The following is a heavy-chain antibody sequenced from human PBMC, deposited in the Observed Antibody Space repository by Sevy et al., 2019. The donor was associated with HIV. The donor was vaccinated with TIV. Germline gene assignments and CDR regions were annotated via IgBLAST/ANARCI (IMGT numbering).Heavy chain of an antibody. CDR2: INHSGST. CDR1: AGSFSGYY. D-gene: IGHD2-15*01. CDR3: ASGFEYCRGGRCHYSYSDMDV. V-gene: IGHV4-34*01. J-gene: IGHJ6*02. Sequence: SETLSLTCAVYAGSFSGYYWSWIRQSPGKGLEWIGEINHSGSTNYNPSLKSRVTISADTSKKQFSLQLSFLTAADTALYYCASGFEYCRGGRCHYSYSDMDVWGQGTTVTVSS.